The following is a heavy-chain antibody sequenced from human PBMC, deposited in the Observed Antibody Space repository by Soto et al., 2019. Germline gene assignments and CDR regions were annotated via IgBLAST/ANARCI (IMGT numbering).Heavy chain of an antibody. Sequence: SETLSLTCAVSGGSISSGGYSWSWIRHPPGKGLEWIGYIYHSGSTYYNPSLKSRVTISVDRSKNQFSLKLSSVTAADTAVYYCARASTTVTTLYYWGQGTLDTVSS. CDR3: ARASTTVTTLYY. V-gene: IGHV4-30-2*01. CDR1: GGSISSGGYS. J-gene: IGHJ4*02. CDR2: IYHSGST. D-gene: IGHD4-17*01.